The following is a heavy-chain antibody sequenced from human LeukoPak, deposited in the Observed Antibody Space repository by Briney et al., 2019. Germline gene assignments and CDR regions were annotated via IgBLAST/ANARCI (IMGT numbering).Heavy chain of an antibody. V-gene: IGHV3-33*01. CDR1: GFTFSSYG. D-gene: IGHD4-11*01. Sequence: GGSLRLSCAASGFTFSSYGMHWVRQAPGKGLEWVAVIWYDGSNKYYADSVKGRFTISRDNSKNTLYLQMNSLRAEDTAVYYCARDSGYSNYVTGFDYWGQGTLVTVSS. CDR2: IWYDGSNK. CDR3: ARDSGYSNYVTGFDY. J-gene: IGHJ4*02.